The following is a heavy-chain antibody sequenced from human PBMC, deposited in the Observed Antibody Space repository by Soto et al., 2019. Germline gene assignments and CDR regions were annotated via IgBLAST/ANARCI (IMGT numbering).Heavy chain of an antibody. CDR2: IYYGGST. J-gene: IGHJ6*02. V-gene: IGHV4-59*12. CDR3: ARGGHYSSWYEGYYHYGMDV. Sequence: SETLSLTCTVSGGSITNSYWSWIRQPPGKGLEWIGYIYYGGSTDYNPSLKSRVTMSGDTSKNQLSLKLSSMTAADTAVYYCARGGHYSSWYEGYYHYGMDVWGQGTTVTVSS. CDR1: GGSITNSY. D-gene: IGHD6-13*01.